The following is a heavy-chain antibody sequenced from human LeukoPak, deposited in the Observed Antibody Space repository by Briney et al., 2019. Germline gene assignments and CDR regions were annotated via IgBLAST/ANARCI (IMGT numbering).Heavy chain of an antibody. CDR1: GFTFSDYY. CDR3: ARGAYCRTISCYGVLNWFDT. CDR2: ISSSGNEI. Sequence: GGSLRLSCVGSGFTFSDYYMTWIRQAPGGGLEWLSCISSSGNEINSAESVKDRFTISRDNAKNSLSLEMSSLRAEDTAVYYCARGAYCRTISCYGVLNWFDTWGQGTLVTVSS. V-gene: IGHV3-11*04. D-gene: IGHD2-2*01. J-gene: IGHJ5*02.